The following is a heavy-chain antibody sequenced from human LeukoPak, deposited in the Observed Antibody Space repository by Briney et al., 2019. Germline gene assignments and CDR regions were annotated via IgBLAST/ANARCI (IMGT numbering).Heavy chain of an antibody. CDR1: GFTFSSHA. CDR3: ARAVFDENLDY. D-gene: IGHD3-10*02. V-gene: IGHV3-30*04. J-gene: IGHJ4*02. CDR2: ISYHGIDR. Sequence: GGSLRLSCAASGFTFSSHATHWVRQAPGKGLEWVAVISYHGIDRYYADSVKGRFTISRDNSNSTLYLQMNSLGTEDTAVYFCARAVFDENLDYWGQGVLVTVSS.